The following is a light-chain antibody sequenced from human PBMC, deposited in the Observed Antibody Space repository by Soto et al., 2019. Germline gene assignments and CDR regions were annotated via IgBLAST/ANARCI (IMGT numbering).Light chain of an antibody. Sequence: EIVMTQSRGTLSLSPGERATLSCRANQSVSSSYLAWYQQKPGQAPRLLIYGASSRATGIPDRFSGSGSGTDVTLTISRLEPEDFAVYYGQQYGSSTGTFGQGTKVEIK. CDR1: QSVSSSY. CDR3: QQYGSSTGT. CDR2: GAS. J-gene: IGKJ1*01. V-gene: IGKV3-20*01.